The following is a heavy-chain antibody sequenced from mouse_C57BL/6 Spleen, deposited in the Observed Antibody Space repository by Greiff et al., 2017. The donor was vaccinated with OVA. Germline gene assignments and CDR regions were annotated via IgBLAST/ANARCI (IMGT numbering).Heavy chain of an antibody. V-gene: IGHV5-4*03. D-gene: IGHD1-1*01. J-gene: IGHJ4*01. CDR1: GFTFSSYA. CDR2: ISDGGSYT. CDR3: AFYYGSSYYYAMDY. Sequence: EVKLMESGGGLVKPGGSLKLSCAASGFTFSSYAMSWVRQTPEKRLEWVATISDGGSYTYYPDNVKGRFTISRDNAKNNLYLQMSHLKSEDTAMYYCAFYYGSSYYYAMDYWGQGTSVTVSS.